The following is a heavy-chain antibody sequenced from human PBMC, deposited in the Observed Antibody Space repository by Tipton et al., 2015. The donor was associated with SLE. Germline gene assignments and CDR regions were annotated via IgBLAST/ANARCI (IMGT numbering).Heavy chain of an antibody. CDR1: NGSITSLYDY. CDR2: VFYGGRY. CDR3: ARDNRALRDAFDI. Sequence: TLSLTCTVSNGSITSLYDYWGWVRQPPGKGLEWLGSVFYGGRYYYNASLRSRVTISVDTVKTQVSLKLTSVTAADTAVYYCARDNRALRDAFDIWGQGAMVTVSS. J-gene: IGHJ3*02. V-gene: IGHV4-39*07.